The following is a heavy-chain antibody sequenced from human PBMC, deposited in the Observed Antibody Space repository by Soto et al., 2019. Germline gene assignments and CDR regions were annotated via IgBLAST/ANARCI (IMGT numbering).Heavy chain of an antibody. CDR3: AKEGDFWSGYLYYYYMDV. J-gene: IGHJ6*03. D-gene: IGHD3-3*01. Sequence: GGSLRLSCAASGFTFSSYAMSWVRQAPGKGLEWVSAISGSGGSTYYADSVKGRFTISRDNSKNTLYLQMNSLRAEDTAVYYCAKEGDFWSGYLYYYYMDVWGKGTTVTVSS. V-gene: IGHV3-23*01. CDR1: GFTFSSYA. CDR2: ISGSGGST.